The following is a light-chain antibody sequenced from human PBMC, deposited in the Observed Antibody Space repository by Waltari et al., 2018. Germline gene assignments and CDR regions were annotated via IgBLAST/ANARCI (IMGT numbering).Light chain of an antibody. V-gene: IGLV1-47*01. CDR1: SSNIGSNY. J-gene: IGLJ2*01. Sequence: QSVLTQPPSASGTPGPRVTISCSGRSSNIGSNYVYWYRQLPGTAPKLLIYRNNQRPSGVPDRFSGSKSGTSASLAISGLRSEDEADYYCAAWDDSLSGVVFGGGTKLTVL. CDR2: RNN. CDR3: AAWDDSLSGVV.